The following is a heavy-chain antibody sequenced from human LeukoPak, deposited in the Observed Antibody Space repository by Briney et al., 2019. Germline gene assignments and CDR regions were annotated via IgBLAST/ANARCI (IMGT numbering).Heavy chain of an antibody. CDR2: IYYTGST. Sequence: SETLSLTCSVSGASISGGTYYWGWIRQPPGKGLEWIGSIYYTGSTYDNPSLKSRVTISVDPSKNQFSLKLSSVTAADTAVYYCARRGGSGRAFDYWGQGTLVTVSS. J-gene: IGHJ4*02. CDR3: ARRGGSGRAFDY. CDR1: GASISGGTYY. V-gene: IGHV4-39*01. D-gene: IGHD1-26*01.